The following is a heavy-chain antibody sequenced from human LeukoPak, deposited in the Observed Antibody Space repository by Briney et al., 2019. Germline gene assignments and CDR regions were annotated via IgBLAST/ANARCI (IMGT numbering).Heavy chain of an antibody. CDR2: INQSGST. CDR3: ARGELVIVPAVNYYYYYMDV. V-gene: IGHV4-34*01. Sequence: SETLSLTCAVYGGSFSGYYWSWIRQPPGKGLEWIGEINQSGSTNYNPSLKSRVTISVDTSKNQFSLKLSSVTAADTTVYYSARGELVIVPAVNYYYYYMDVWGKGTTVTVSS. CDR1: GGSFSGYY. D-gene: IGHD2-2*01. J-gene: IGHJ6*03.